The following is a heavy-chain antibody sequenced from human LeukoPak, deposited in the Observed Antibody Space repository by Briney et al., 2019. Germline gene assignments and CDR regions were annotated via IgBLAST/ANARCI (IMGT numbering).Heavy chain of an antibody. CDR3: ARETGIPYYDFWSGSDY. CDR1: GYTFTGYY. V-gene: IGHV1-2*06. CDR2: LNPNSGGT. J-gene: IGHJ4*02. D-gene: IGHD3-3*01. Sequence: ASVKVSCKASGYTFTGYYIHWVRQAPGQVLEWMGRLNPNSGGTNYAQNFQGRVTKTRDTSISTAYMALSRLRFDDTAVYYCARETGIPYYDFWSGSDYWGQGTLVTVSS.